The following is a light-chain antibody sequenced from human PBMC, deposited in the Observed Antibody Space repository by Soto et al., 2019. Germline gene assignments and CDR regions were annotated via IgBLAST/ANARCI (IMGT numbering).Light chain of an antibody. J-gene: IGKJ5*01. CDR3: QQYNNWPPIT. V-gene: IGKV3-20*01. Sequence: EIVLTQSPGTLSLSPGERATLSCRASQSVSSSYLAWYQQKPGQAPRLLIYGASSRATVIPDRFSGSGSGTDFTLTINSLQSEDFAVYYCQQYNNWPPITFGQGTRLEIK. CDR2: GAS. CDR1: QSVSSSY.